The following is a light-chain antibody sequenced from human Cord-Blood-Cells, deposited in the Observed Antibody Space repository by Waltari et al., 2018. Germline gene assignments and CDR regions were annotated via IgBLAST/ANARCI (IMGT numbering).Light chain of an antibody. CDR1: SLRSYY. Sequence: SSELTQDPAVSVALGQTVRITCQGDSLRSYYASWYQQKPGQDPVLFIYGKNNRPSGTPDRFSGSSSGNTASLTITGAQAEDEADYYCNSRDSSSNHYVFGTGTKVTVL. CDR2: GKN. J-gene: IGLJ1*01. V-gene: IGLV3-19*01. CDR3: NSRDSSSNHYV.